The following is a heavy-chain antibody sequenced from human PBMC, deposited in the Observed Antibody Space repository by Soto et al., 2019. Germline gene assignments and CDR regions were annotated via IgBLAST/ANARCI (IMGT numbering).Heavy chain of an antibody. CDR1: GGSISSSSYY. CDR2: IYYSGST. Sequence: PSETLSLTCTVSGGSISSSSYYWGWIRQPPGKGLEWIGSIYYSGSTYYNPSLKSRVTISVDTSKNQFSLKLSSVTAADTAVYYCARDYYDSSGYWESRWFDPWGQGTLVTVSS. CDR3: ARDYYDSSGYWESRWFDP. V-gene: IGHV4-39*02. J-gene: IGHJ5*02. D-gene: IGHD3-22*01.